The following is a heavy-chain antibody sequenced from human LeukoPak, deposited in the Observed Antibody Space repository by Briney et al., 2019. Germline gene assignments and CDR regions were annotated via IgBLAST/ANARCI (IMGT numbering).Heavy chain of an antibody. CDR2: MNPHSANA. D-gene: IGHD2-2*01. CDR3: ARIPHRVPHNWFDP. CDR1: GYTFTSYD. V-gene: IGHV1-8*01. J-gene: IGHJ5*02. Sequence: ASVKVSCKASGYTFTSYDINWVRQAAGQGLEWMGWMNPHSANAGYAQKFQGRVTMTRDTSISTAYMELSSLRSDDTAEYYCARIPHRVPHNWFDPWGQGTLVTVSS.